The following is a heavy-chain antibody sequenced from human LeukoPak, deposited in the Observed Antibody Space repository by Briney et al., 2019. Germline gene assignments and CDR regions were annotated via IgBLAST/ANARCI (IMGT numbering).Heavy chain of an antibody. D-gene: IGHD6-6*01. V-gene: IGHV4-59*01. CDR2: IYYSGST. J-gene: IGHJ5*02. Sequence: SETLSLTCTVSGGSISSYYWSWIRQPPAKGLEWSGYIYYSGSTNYNPSLKSRVTISVDTSKNQFSLKLSSVTAADTAVYYCAREVHSSSSGNWFDPWGQGTLVTVSS. CDR1: GGSISSYY. CDR3: AREVHSSSSGNWFDP.